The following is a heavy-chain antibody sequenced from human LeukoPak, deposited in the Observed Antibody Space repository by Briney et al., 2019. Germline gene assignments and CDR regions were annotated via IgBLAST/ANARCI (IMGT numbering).Heavy chain of an antibody. CDR2: IIPIFGTA. J-gene: IGHJ5*02. V-gene: IGHV1-69*05. CDR1: GGTFSSYA. CDR3: ARLSYYYDSSGYNWFDP. D-gene: IGHD3-22*01. Sequence: GASVTVSCKASGGTFSSYAISWVRQAPGQGLEWMGGIIPIFGTANYAQKFKGRVTITTDESTSTAYMELSSLRSEDTAVYYCARLSYYYDSSGYNWFDPWGQGTLVTVSS.